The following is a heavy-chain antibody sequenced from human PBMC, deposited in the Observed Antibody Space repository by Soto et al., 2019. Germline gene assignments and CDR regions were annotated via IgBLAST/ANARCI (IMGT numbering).Heavy chain of an antibody. V-gene: IGHV4-59*01. CDR1: GDSISAYS. CDR3: AREGNLGRWLQPLDF. Sequence: SEILSLTCTVSGDSISAYSWSWVRQPPGKGLEWIGNIHYNGNTKYNPSLKSRVTMSLDTSKNQFSLRLISVTAADTAKYFCAREGNLGRWLQPLDFWGQGTLVTVSS. D-gene: IGHD5-12*01. J-gene: IGHJ4*02. CDR2: IHYNGNT.